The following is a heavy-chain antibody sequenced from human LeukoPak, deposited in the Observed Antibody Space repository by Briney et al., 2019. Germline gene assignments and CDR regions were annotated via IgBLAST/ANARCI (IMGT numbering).Heavy chain of an antibody. CDR1: GFTFSSYA. D-gene: IGHD1-26*01. CDR2: IYSGGST. V-gene: IGHV3-66*01. CDR3: ARDLRVGATFDY. J-gene: IGHJ4*02. Sequence: GGSLRLSCAASGFTFSSYAMSWVRQAPGKGLEWVSVIYSGGSTYYADSVKGRFTISRDNSKNTLYLQMNSLRAEDTAVYYCARDLRVGATFDYWGQGTLVTVSS.